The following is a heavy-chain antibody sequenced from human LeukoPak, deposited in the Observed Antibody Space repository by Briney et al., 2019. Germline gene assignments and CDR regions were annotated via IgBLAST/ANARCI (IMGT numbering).Heavy chain of an antibody. D-gene: IGHD6-6*01. CDR1: GGSITSYY. J-gene: IGHJ6*03. Sequence: PSETLSLTCTVSGGSITSYYWSWIRQPPGKGLEWIGSIYYSGSTNYNPSLKSRVTISVDTSKNQFSLKLSSVTAADTAIYYCARDFSSSSTVYYYYYMDVWGKGTTVTVSS. V-gene: IGHV4-59*12. CDR3: ARDFSSSSTVYYYYYMDV. CDR2: IYYSGST.